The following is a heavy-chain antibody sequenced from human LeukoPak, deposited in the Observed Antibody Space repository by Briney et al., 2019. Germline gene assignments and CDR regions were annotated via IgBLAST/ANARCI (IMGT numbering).Heavy chain of an antibody. CDR1: GDSISTSSYY. D-gene: IGHD4-11*01. Sequence: SETLSLTCTVSGDSISTSSYYWRWVRQPAGKGLEWIGRIHTSGTTNYNPSLKSRVTISLDTSKNQFSLKLSSVTAADTAVYYCARGVAPTVTSTYYYYMDVWGKGTTVTVSS. J-gene: IGHJ6*03. CDR2: IHTSGTT. V-gene: IGHV4-61*02. CDR3: ARGVAPTVTSTYYYYMDV.